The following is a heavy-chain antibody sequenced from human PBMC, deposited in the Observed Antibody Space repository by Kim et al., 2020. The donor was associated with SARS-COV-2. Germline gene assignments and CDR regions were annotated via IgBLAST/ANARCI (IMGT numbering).Heavy chain of an antibody. CDR1: GGSISSYY. CDR3: ARDPRDDYVWGSYRYGYF. D-gene: IGHD3-16*02. V-gene: IGHV4-59*01. Sequence: SETLSLTCTVSGGSISSYYWSWIRQPPGKGLEWIGYIYYSGSTNYNPSLKSRVTISVDTSKNQFSLKLSSVTAADTAVYYCARDPRDDYVWGSYRYGYF. J-gene: IGHJ2*01. CDR2: IYYSGST.